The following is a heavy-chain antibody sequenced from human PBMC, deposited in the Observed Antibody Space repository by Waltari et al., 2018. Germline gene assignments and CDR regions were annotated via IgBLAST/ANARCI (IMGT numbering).Heavy chain of an antibody. CDR3: ARSYYDFWSGYYFDY. D-gene: IGHD3-3*01. CDR2: IYYSGST. Sequence: QVQLQESGPGLVKPSETLSLTCTVSGGSISSYYWSWIRQPPGKGLEWIGYIYYSGSTNYNPSPKSRVTISVDTSKNQFSLKLSSVTAADTAVYYCARSYYDFWSGYYFDYWGQGTLVTVSS. J-gene: IGHJ4*02. CDR1: GGSISSYY. V-gene: IGHV4-59*01.